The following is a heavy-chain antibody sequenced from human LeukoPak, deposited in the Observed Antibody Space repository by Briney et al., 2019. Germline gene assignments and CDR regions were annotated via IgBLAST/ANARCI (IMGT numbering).Heavy chain of an antibody. CDR3: ARDSIADNAFDM. CDR2: IYYSGST. CDR1: GGSTSSSRSY. D-gene: IGHD6-13*01. Sequence: SETLSLTCTVSGGSTSSSRSYWGWIRQPPGKGLEWIGTIYYSGSTYFNPSLKSRVTISIDTSKKQFSLKLSSVTAADTAVYFCARDSIADNAFDMWGQGTMVTVSS. V-gene: IGHV4-39*07. J-gene: IGHJ3*02.